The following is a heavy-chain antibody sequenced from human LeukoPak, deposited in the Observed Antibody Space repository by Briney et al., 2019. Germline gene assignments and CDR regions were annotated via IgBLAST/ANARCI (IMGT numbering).Heavy chain of an antibody. V-gene: IGHV4-34*01. CDR1: GGSVSDYY. J-gene: IGHJ4*02. CDR2: INQIGST. Sequence: SETLSLTCTVSGGSVSDYYWSWIRQPPGKGLEWIGEINQIGSTNYNPSLKSRVTISVDTSKNQFSLKLSSVTAADTAVYYCARIRLYDYVWGSYRYTGFDYWGQGTLVTVSS. D-gene: IGHD3-16*02. CDR3: ARIRLYDYVWGSYRYTGFDY.